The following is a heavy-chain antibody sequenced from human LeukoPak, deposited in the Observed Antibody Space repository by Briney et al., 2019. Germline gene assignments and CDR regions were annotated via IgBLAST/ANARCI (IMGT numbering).Heavy chain of an antibody. CDR2: INWNGGST. V-gene: IGHV3-20*04. J-gene: IGHJ4*02. CDR1: GFTFDDYG. Sequence: PGGSLRLSCAASGFTFDDYGMSWVRQVPGKGLEWVSGINWNGGSTGYADSVKGRFTISRDNAKNSLFLQMNSLRAEDTAVYYCARDGDQMYEVYDYWGQGTLVTVSS. CDR3: ARDGDQMYEVYDY. D-gene: IGHD1-14*01.